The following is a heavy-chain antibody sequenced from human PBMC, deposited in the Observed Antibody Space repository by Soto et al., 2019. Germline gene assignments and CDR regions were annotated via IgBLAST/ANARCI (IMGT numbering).Heavy chain of an antibody. D-gene: IGHD3-3*01. Sequence: QLHLVHSGAVVKKPGASVTVSCSASGYPVTAYYMHWVRQAPGRGLEWMGGINPATGAAKYTQTLQGRVTMTRDTSTSTVFMELGGLTSEDTAVFYCARGGGVGVAGSAAFDMWGQGTLVTVSS. CDR2: INPATGAA. J-gene: IGHJ3*02. CDR3: ARGGGVGVAGSAAFDM. CDR1: GYPVTAYY. V-gene: IGHV1-2*02.